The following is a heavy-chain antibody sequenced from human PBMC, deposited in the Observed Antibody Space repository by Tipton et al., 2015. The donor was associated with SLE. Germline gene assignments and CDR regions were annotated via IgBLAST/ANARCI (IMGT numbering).Heavy chain of an antibody. CDR1: GDSINSGGYY. Sequence: TLSLTCTVSGDSINSGGYYWSWIRQYPGQGLEWIGYINNRGYTYYKPSLKSRAIISVDTSKNQFSLKLSSVTAADTAVYYCAGTWLHLDSWGQGILVTVSS. D-gene: IGHD5-12*01. CDR2: INNRGYT. J-gene: IGHJ4*02. CDR3: AGTWLHLDS. V-gene: IGHV4-31*03.